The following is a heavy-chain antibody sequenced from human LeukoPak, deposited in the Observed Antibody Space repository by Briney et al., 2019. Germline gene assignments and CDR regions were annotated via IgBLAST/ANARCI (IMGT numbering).Heavy chain of an antibody. CDR2: INHSGST. CDR3: ARGLDYGDYLDAFDI. CDR1: GGSFSGYY. Sequence: SETLSLTCAVYGGSFSGYYWSWIRQPPGKGLEWIGEINHSGSTNYNPSLKSRVTISVDTSKNQFSLKLSSVTAADTAVYYCARGLDYGDYLDAFDIWGQGTVVTVSS. V-gene: IGHV4-34*01. D-gene: IGHD4-17*01. J-gene: IGHJ3*02.